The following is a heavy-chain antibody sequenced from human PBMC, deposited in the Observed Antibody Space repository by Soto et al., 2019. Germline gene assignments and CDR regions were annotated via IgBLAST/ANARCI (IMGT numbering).Heavy chain of an antibody. Sequence: GGSLRLSCAASGFTFNNYAMHWVRQAPGKGLEWVAVISYDGSNKYYAESVKGRFTISRDNSKNTLYLQMNSLRAEDTAVYYWSRGVSGYYYELFDGWGQGTLVTAPQ. CDR1: GFTFNNYA. D-gene: IGHD3-22*01. CDR2: ISYDGSNK. CDR3: SRGVSGYYYELFDG. J-gene: IGHJ4*02. V-gene: IGHV3-30-3*01.